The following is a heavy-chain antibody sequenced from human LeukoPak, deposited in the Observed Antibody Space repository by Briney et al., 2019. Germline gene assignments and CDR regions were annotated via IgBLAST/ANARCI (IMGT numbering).Heavy chain of an antibody. Sequence: GGSLRLSCAASGFTFSSDGMHWGRQAPGKGLDWVAVIWYDGSNKYYADSVKGRFTISRDNSKNTLYLQMNSLRAEDTAVYYCARGSYYGSGSYYIYYYYGMDVWGQGTTVTVSS. D-gene: IGHD3-10*01. CDR3: ARGSYYGSGSYYIYYYYGMDV. V-gene: IGHV3-33*01. J-gene: IGHJ6*02. CDR1: GFTFSSDG. CDR2: IWYDGSNK.